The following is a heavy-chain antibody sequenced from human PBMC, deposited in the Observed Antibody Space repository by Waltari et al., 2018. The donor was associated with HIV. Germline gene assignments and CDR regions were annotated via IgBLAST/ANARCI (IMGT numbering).Heavy chain of an antibody. CDR2: IFYSGST. Sequence: QLQLQESGPGLVKPSETLSLTCTVSGGPITSGSYYWGWLRQPQGKGLGWIGSIFYSGSTYYNPSLKSRVTISVDTSKNQFSLKLSSVTAADTAVYCCARHHSSGYLGFDYWGQGTLVTVSS. CDR3: ARHHSSGYLGFDY. CDR1: GGPITSGSYY. D-gene: IGHD3-22*01. J-gene: IGHJ4*02. V-gene: IGHV4-39*01.